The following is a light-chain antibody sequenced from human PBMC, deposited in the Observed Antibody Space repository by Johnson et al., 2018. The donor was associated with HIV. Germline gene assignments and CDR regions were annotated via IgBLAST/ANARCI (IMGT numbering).Light chain of an antibody. CDR1: SSNIGNNY. Sequence: QSVLTQPPSVSAAPGQKVTISCSGSSSNIGNNYVSWYQQLPGTAPKLLMYENNKRPSGIPDRFSGSKSGTSATLDITGLQTGDEADYYCGTWDSSLSALFGTGTKVTVL. CDR2: ENN. V-gene: IGLV1-51*02. J-gene: IGLJ1*01. CDR3: GTWDSSLSAL.